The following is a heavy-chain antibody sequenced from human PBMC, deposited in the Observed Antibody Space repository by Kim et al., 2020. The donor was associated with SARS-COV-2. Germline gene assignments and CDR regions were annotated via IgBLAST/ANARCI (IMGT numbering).Heavy chain of an antibody. CDR2: IYYSGST. Sequence: SETLSLTCTVSGGSIRPYYWNWIRQAPGKGLEWIGYIYYSGSTRYNPSLRGRVTMSVDTSKNQFSLNLRSVTAADTAVYFCARDLGMGQDYWGQGNLVAV. V-gene: IGHV4-59*12. CDR1: GGSIRPYY. J-gene: IGHJ4*02. CDR3: ARDLGMGQDY. D-gene: IGHD1-20*01.